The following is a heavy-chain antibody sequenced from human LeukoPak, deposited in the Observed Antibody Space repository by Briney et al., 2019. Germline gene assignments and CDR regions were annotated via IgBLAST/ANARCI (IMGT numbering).Heavy chain of an antibody. CDR3: ARVSPRETGTFDY. D-gene: IGHD1-1*01. Sequence: SETLSLTCTVSGGSISSGGYYWSWIRQHPGKGLEWIGYIYYSGSTHYNPSLKSRVTISVDTSKNQFSLKLSSVTAADTAVYYCARVSPRETGTFDYWGQGTLVTVSS. V-gene: IGHV4-31*03. J-gene: IGHJ4*02. CDR2: IYYSGST. CDR1: GGSISSGGYY.